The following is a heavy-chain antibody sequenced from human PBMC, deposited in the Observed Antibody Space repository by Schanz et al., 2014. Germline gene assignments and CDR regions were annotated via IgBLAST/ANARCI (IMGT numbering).Heavy chain of an antibody. D-gene: IGHD3-9*01. CDR3: ARDDWDY. CDR2: ISGSGGST. J-gene: IGHJ4*01. Sequence: RLSCAASGFTYNSYVMNWVRQAPGKGLEWVSSISGSGGSTNYADSVKGRFTISRDNAKNLLYLQMNSLSAEDADVHYCARDDWDYW. CDR1: GFTYNSYV. V-gene: IGHV3-23*01.